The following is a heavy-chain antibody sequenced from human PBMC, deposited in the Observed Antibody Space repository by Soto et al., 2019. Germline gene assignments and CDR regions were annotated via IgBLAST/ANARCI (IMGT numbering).Heavy chain of an antibody. CDR1: GGSISSGGYY. D-gene: IGHD2-21*02. CDR2: IYYSGST. CDR3: AREPRQGDRIYFFDY. Sequence: SETLSLTCTVSGGSISSGGYYWGWIRQHPGKGLEWIGYIYYSGSTYYNPSLKSRVTISVDTSKNQFSLKLSSVTTADTAVYYCAREPRQGDRIYFFDYCGQGTSVTVSS. J-gene: IGHJ4*02. V-gene: IGHV4-31*03.